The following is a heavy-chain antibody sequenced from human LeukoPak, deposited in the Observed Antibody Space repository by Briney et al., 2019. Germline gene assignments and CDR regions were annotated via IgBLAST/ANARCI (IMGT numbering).Heavy chain of an antibody. J-gene: IGHJ3*02. CDR3: ARDLRTAIAARPGAFDI. CDR1: GFTFSSYW. Sequence: SGGSLRLSCAASGFTFSSYWMSWVRQAPGKGLEWVANIKQDGSEKYYVDSVKGRFTISRDNAKNSLYLQMNSLRAEDTAVYYCARDLRTAIAARPGAFDIWGQGTMVTVSS. CDR2: IKQDGSEK. V-gene: IGHV3-7*01. D-gene: IGHD6-6*01.